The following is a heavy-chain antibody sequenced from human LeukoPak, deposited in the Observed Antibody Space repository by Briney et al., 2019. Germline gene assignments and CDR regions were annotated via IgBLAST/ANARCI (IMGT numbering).Heavy chain of an antibody. Sequence: GGSLRLSCAASGFTFTSYAMNWVRQAPGQGLEWMGWINTNTGNPTYAQGFTGRFVFSLDTSVSTAYLQISSLKAEDTAVYYCARAGDSTGRFDPWGQGTLVTVSS. CDR2: INTNTGNP. CDR1: GFTFTSYA. V-gene: IGHV7-4-1*02. J-gene: IGHJ5*02. D-gene: IGHD3-16*01. CDR3: ARAGDSTGRFDP.